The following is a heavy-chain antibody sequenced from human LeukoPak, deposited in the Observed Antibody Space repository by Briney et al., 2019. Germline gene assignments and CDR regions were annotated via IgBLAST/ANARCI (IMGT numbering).Heavy chain of an antibody. V-gene: IGHV1-2*02. CDR2: VNPNTGAT. J-gene: IGHJ4*02. CDR1: GYTFTAYY. Sequence: GASVKVSCKASGYTFTAYYIHWRRQAPGQGLEWMGWVNPNTGATMYAQKFQGRVTMTRDTSISTAYIDVSRLLSDDTAVYYCARADELGDHHIDSWGQGTLVTVSS. CDR3: ARADELGDHHIDS. D-gene: IGHD2-21*02.